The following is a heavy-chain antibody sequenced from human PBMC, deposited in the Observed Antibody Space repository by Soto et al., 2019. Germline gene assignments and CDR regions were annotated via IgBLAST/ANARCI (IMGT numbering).Heavy chain of an antibody. V-gene: IGHV1-69*06. CDR3: ARVRPSDYVGNYNNGMDV. Sequence: QVQLVQSGAEVKKPGSSVKVSCKASGGTLSNYAFTWVRQAPGQGLEWMGGIIAIFNTANYAQKFQGRVTMTADKPTSTAYMEENSLRTEDTAVYYCARVRPSDYVGNYNNGMDVWGQGTTVTVSS. J-gene: IGHJ6*02. CDR1: GGTLSNYA. D-gene: IGHD4-17*01. CDR2: IIAIFNTA.